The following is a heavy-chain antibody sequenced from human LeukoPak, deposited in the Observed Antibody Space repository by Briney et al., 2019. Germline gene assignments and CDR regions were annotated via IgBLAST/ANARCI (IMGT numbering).Heavy chain of an antibody. V-gene: IGHV3-53*01. Sequence: PGGSLRLSCAASGFTVSSNYMCWVRQAPGKGLEWVSVIYSGGSTYYADSVKGRFTISRDNSKNTLYLQMNSLRAEDTAVYYCARDFNDYGDYYFDYWGQGTLVTVSS. CDR3: ARDFNDYGDYYFDY. J-gene: IGHJ4*02. CDR1: GFTVSSNY. CDR2: IYSGGST. D-gene: IGHD4-17*01.